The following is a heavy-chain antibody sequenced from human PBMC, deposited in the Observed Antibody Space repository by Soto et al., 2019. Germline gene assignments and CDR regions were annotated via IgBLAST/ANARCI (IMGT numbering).Heavy chain of an antibody. CDR2: IIPIFGTA. V-gene: IGHV1-69*01. CDR3: ARDHVTLWELLSGSGWFDP. D-gene: IGHD1-26*01. CDR1: GGTFSSYA. J-gene: IGHJ5*02. Sequence: QVQLVQSGAEVKKPGSSVKVSCKASGGTFSSYAISWVRQAPGQGLEWMGGIIPIFGTANYAQKFQGRVTITVDESTSTAYMELSSLRSEDTAVYYCARDHVTLWELLSGSGWFDPWGQGTLVTVSS.